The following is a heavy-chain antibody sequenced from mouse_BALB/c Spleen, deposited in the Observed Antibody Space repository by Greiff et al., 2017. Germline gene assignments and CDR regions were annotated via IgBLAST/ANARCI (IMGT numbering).Heavy chain of an antibody. Sequence: EVQVVESGGGLVKPGGSLKLSCAASGFAFSSYDMSWVRQTPEKRLEWVAYISSGGGSTYYPDTVKGRFTISRDNAKNTLYLQMSSLKSEDTAMYYCAREGNGRGFAYWGQGTLVTVSA. CDR2: ISSGGGST. CDR3: AREGNGRGFAY. CDR1: GFAFSSYD. J-gene: IGHJ3*01. V-gene: IGHV5-12-1*01. D-gene: IGHD1-1*01.